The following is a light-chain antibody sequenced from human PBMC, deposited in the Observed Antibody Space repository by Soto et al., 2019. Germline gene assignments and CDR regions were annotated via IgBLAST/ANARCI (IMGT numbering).Light chain of an antibody. J-gene: IGLJ1*01. Sequence: QSVLTQPASVSGSPGQSITISCTGTSSDVGGYNYVSWYQQHPVKAPKLMIYDVTNRPSGVSDRFSGSKSGNTASLTISGLQAEDEADYYCSSYTSSSTPYVFGTGTRSPS. V-gene: IGLV2-14*01. CDR1: SSDVGGYNY. CDR2: DVT. CDR3: SSYTSSSTPYV.